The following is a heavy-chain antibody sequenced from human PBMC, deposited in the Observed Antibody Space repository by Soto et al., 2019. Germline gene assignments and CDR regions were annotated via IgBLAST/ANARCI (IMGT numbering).Heavy chain of an antibody. CDR2: IGGTGSKE. Sequence: QVQLLESGGGVVQPGGSLRLSCVESGLTFSGLGMKFSSYGMEWVRQAPGKGLEWVALIGGTGSKEEYADSVKGRFTISRDNSKNTVYLQMSSLRVEDTGVYYCVRSRMPYSDYEPSRDWGPGTLVTVSS. CDR3: VRSRMPYSDYEPSRD. CDR1: GLTFSGLGMKFSSYG. V-gene: IGHV3-33*01. J-gene: IGHJ4*02. D-gene: IGHD5-12*01.